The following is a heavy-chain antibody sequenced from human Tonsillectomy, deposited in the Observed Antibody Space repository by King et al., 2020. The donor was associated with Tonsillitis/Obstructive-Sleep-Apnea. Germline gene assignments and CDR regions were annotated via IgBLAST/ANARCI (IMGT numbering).Heavy chain of an antibody. Sequence: VPLQESGPGLVKPSENLSLTCTVSGASITGYYWNWIRPPPGKGLEWIGSVYYSGRTNYNPSLKSRVTISEDTSQKQISLKLTTVTAADTAVYYCSSYSSGWHVPFDSWGPGTLVTVSS. J-gene: IGHJ4*01. D-gene: IGHD6-19*01. CDR1: GASITGYY. CDR2: VYYSGRT. CDR3: SSYSSGWHVPFDS. V-gene: IGHV4-59*01.